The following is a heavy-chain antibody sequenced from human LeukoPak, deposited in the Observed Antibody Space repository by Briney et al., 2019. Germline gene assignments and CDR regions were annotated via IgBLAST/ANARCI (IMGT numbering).Heavy chain of an antibody. Sequence: PSETLSLTCTVSGGSISSYYWSWIRQPPGKGLEWIGYIYYSGSTNYNPSLKSRVTISVDTSKNQFSPKLSSVTAADTAVYYCARGGYCSGGSCYSFDYWGQGTLVTVSS. CDR3: ARGGYCSGGSCYSFDY. J-gene: IGHJ4*02. CDR1: GGSISSYY. D-gene: IGHD2-15*01. CDR2: IYYSGST. V-gene: IGHV4-59*01.